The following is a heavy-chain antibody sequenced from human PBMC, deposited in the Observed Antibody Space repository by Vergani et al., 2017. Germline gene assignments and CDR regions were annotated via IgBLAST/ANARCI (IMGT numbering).Heavy chain of an antibody. Sequence: QVQLVQSGAEVKKPGSSVKVSCKASGGTFSSYAISWVRQAPGQGLEWMGGIIPIFGTANYAQKFQGRVTMTTDTSTSTAYMELRSLRSDDTAVYYCARGSIVGARFDYWGQGSLVTVSS. V-gene: IGHV1-69*06. CDR3: ARGSIVGARFDY. J-gene: IGHJ4*02. D-gene: IGHD1-26*01. CDR2: IIPIFGTA. CDR1: GGTFSSYA.